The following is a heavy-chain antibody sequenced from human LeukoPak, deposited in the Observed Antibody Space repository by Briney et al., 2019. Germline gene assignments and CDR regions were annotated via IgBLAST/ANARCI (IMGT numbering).Heavy chain of an antibody. Sequence: QPVESGRDLVKPGGSLRLSCAASGFTFSDYYMGWIRQAPGKGLEWVSYISSTSGYTNYADSVKGRFTISRDNAKNSLYLQMNSLRAEDTAVYYCARDSYDILTGYRLSFDYWGQGTLVTVSS. D-gene: IGHD3-9*01. CDR3: ARDSYDILTGYRLSFDY. J-gene: IGHJ4*02. CDR1: GFTFSDYY. V-gene: IGHV3-11*06. CDR2: ISSTSGYT.